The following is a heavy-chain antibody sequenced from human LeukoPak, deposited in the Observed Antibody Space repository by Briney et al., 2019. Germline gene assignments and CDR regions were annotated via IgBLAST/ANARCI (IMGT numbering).Heavy chain of an antibody. V-gene: IGHV1-69*13. J-gene: IGHJ4*02. Sequence: GASVKVSCKASGGTFISYAISWVRQAPGQGLEWMGGIIPIFGTANYAQKFQGRVTITADESTSTAYMELSSLRSEDTAVYYCARGVISQYYFDYWGQGTLVTVSS. D-gene: IGHD3-10*01. CDR2: IIPIFGTA. CDR3: ARGVISQYYFDY. CDR1: GGTFISYA.